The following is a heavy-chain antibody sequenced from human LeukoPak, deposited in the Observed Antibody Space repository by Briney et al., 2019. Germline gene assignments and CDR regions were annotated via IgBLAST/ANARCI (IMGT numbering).Heavy chain of an antibody. V-gene: IGHV1-3*01. D-gene: IGHD5-24*01. CDR2: INAGNGNT. J-gene: IGHJ3*02. CDR3: ARGDSTIDAFDI. Sequence: ASVKVSCKASGYTFTSYAMHWVRQAPGQRLEWMGWINAGNGNTEYSQKFQGRVTITRDTSASTAYMELSSLRSEDTAVYYCARGDSTIDAFDIWGQGTMVTVSS. CDR1: GYTFTSYA.